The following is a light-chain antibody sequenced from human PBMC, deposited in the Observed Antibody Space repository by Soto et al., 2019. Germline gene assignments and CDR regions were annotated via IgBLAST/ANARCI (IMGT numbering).Light chain of an antibody. Sequence: TCRSGAPSRFSGSGSATDFTPTISSLQPEDVATYYCQEYNIGPSWTFGQGTKVDIK. V-gene: IGKV1-27*01. J-gene: IGKJ1*01. CDR3: QEYNIGPSWT.